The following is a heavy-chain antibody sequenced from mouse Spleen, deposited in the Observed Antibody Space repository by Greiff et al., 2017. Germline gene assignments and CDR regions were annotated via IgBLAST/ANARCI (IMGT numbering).Heavy chain of an antibody. D-gene: IGHD1-1*01. V-gene: IGHV1S137*01. CDR1: GYTFTDYA. J-gene: IGHJ1*01. CDR3: ARDYGSSSSYWYFDV. Sequence: VQLQESGAELVRPGVSVKISCKGSGYTFTDYAMHWVKQSHAKSLEWIGVISTYYGDASYNQKFKGKATMTVDKSSSTAYMELARLTSEDSAIYYCARDYGSSSSYWYFDVWGAGTTVTVSS. CDR2: ISTYYGDA.